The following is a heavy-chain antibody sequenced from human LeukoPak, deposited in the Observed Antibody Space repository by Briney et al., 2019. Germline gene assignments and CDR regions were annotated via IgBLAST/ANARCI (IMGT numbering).Heavy chain of an antibody. CDR2: INPSGGST. Sequence: GGSLRLSCAASGYTFTSYYMHWVRQAPGQGLEWMGIINPSGGSTSYAQKFQGRVTMTRDTSTSTVYMELSSLRSEDTAVYYCARRGVRGVISHPYYYYMDVWGKGTTVTVSS. D-gene: IGHD3-10*01. V-gene: IGHV1-46*01. CDR3: ARRGVRGVISHPYYYYMDV. J-gene: IGHJ6*03. CDR1: GYTFTSYY.